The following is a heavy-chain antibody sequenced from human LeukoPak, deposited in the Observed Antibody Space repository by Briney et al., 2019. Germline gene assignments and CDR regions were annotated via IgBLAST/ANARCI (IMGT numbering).Heavy chain of an antibody. CDR1: GFTFSSYE. CDR2: ISSSGTTI. CDR3: ARKYCSTTSCLFDN. V-gene: IGHV3-48*03. Sequence: GGSLRLSCAASGFTFSSYEMNWVRQAPGKGLQWVSDISSSGTTIYYADSVRGRFTISRDNAKNSLYLQMNSLRAEDTAVYYCARKYCSTTSCLFDNWGQGTLVTVSS. J-gene: IGHJ4*02. D-gene: IGHD2-2*01.